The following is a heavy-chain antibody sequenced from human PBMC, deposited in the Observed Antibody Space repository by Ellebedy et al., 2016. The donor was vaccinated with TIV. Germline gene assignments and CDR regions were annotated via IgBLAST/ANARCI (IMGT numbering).Heavy chain of an antibody. V-gene: IGHV3-48*04. CDR1: GFSFSNYG. CDR3: ARGGLDSSGYYFPHFDY. Sequence: GESLKISCAASGFSFSNYGMNWVRQAPGKGLEWVSYIGRGNGPQFYADSAQGRFTISRDTAKNSLYLQMNSLRAEDTAVYYCARGGLDSSGYYFPHFDYWGLGALVSVSS. D-gene: IGHD3-22*01. J-gene: IGHJ4*02. CDR2: IGRGNGPQ.